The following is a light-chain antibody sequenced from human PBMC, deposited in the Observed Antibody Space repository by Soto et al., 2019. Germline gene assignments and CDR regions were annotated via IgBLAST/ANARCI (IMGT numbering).Light chain of an antibody. J-gene: IGKJ5*01. CDR3: QQRKYWPPIT. Sequence: ETVLTQSPATLSLSPGERATLSCRASQNVDSNLAWYQQKRGQAPRLIIYDASSRATGMTARLSGSGSGTDVPPTMSSLEPKDFADYYCQQRKYWPPITFGKGTQLEIK. V-gene: IGKV3-11*01. CDR1: QNVDSN. CDR2: DAS.